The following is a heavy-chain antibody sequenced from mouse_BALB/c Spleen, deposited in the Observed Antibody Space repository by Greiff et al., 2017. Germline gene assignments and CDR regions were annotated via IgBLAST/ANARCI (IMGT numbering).Heavy chain of an antibody. D-gene: IGHD2-10*02. Sequence: VMLVESGPGLVQPSQSLSITCTVSGFSLTSYGVHWVRQSPGKGLEWLGVIWSGGSTDYNAAFISRLSISKDNSKSQVFFKMNSLQANDTAIYYCAKYGNLYAMDYWGQGTSVTVSA. V-gene: IGHV2-2*02. CDR2: IWSGGST. J-gene: IGHJ4*01. CDR3: AKYGNLYAMDY. CDR1: GFSLTSYG.